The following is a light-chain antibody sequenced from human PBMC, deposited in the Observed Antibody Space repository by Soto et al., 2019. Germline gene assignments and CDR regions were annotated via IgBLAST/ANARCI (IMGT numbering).Light chain of an antibody. Sequence: DIQMTQFPSTLSASVGDRVTITCRASQDIDISLAWFQQRPGEAPKLLIFAASGLESGVPSTFSGSGSGTEFTLTISSVQPDDFATYYCLQHYDFPPTFGQGTKVE. J-gene: IGKJ1*01. CDR2: AAS. CDR3: LQHYDFPPT. V-gene: IGKV1-5*01. CDR1: QDIDIS.